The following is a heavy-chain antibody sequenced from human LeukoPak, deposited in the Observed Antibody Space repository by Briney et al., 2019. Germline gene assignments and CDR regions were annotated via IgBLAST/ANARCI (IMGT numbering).Heavy chain of an antibody. J-gene: IGHJ3*02. V-gene: IGHV5-51*01. CDR3: AGKSSSTFRDAFDI. Sequence: GESLKISCKGSGYSFTISWVGWVRQMAGKGLESMGLIYPGDSDTRYSPSFEGQVTISADKSINTAYLQWTSLKASDTAMYFCAGKSSSTFRDAFDIWGQGTMVTVSS. CDR1: GYSFTISW. D-gene: IGHD2-2*01. CDR2: IYPGDSDT.